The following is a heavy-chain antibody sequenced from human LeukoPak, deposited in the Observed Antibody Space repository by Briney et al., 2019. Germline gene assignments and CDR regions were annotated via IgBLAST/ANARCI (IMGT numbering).Heavy chain of an antibody. J-gene: IGHJ3*02. V-gene: IGHV3-53*01. CDR2: IYSGGST. Sequence: GGSLRLSCAASGFTDSSNYMSWVRQARGRGLEWVSVIYSGGSTYYADSVKGRFNISRDNSKKTLYLQMNSLRAEDTAVYYCASAEDRYSSSWYTGAFDIWGQGTMVTVSS. CDR1: GFTDSSNY. D-gene: IGHD6-13*01. CDR3: ASAEDRYSSSWYTGAFDI.